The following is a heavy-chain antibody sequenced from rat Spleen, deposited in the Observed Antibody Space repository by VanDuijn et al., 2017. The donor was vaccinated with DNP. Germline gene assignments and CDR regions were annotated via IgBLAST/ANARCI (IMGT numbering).Heavy chain of an antibody. CDR2: IIYDGSRT. V-gene: IGHV5S10*01. CDR1: GFTFSDYN. D-gene: IGHD4-2*01. J-gene: IGHJ2*01. Sequence: EVQLVESGGGLVQPGRSLKLSCAASGFTFSDYNMAWVRQAPKKGLEWVATIIYDGSRTYYRDSVKGRFTITRDNEKSTLYVQMDSLSSEDTATYYCATHDWDYWGQGVMVTVAS. CDR3: ATHDWDY.